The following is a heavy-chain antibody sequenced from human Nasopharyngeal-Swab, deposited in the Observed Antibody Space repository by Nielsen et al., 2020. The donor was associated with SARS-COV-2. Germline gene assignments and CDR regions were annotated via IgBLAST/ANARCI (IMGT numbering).Heavy chain of an antibody. CDR1: GGSISSGDYY. Sequence: SETLSLTCTVSGGSISSGDYYWSWIRQPPGKGLEWIGYIYYSGSTYYNPSLKSRVTISVDTSKNQFSLKLSSVTAADTAAYYWARVLEGGICDYWGQGTLVTVSS. CDR3: ARVLEGGICDY. V-gene: IGHV4-30-4*01. CDR2: IYYSGST. J-gene: IGHJ4*02. D-gene: IGHD1-26*01.